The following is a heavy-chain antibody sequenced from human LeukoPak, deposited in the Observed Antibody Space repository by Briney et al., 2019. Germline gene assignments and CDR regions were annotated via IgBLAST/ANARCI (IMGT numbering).Heavy chain of an antibody. CDR3: ARDSGAYYDSSGYTFVGY. Sequence: ASVKVSCKASGYTFIDYDINWVRQAPGQGLEWMGWINPNSGGTNYAQKFQGRVTMTRDTSISTAYMELSRLRSDDTAVYYCARDSGAYYDSSGYTFVGYWGQGTLVTVSS. CDR2: INPNSGGT. CDR1: GYTFIDYD. V-gene: IGHV1-2*02. D-gene: IGHD3-22*01. J-gene: IGHJ4*02.